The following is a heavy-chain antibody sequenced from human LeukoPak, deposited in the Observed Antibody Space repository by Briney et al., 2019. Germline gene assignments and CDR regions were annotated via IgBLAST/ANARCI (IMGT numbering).Heavy chain of an antibody. Sequence: PGGSLKLSCAASGFTFSGSAMHWVRQASGKGLEWVGRIRSKANTYATAYAASVKGRFTISRDDSKNTAYLQLNSLKTEDTAVYYCSAAVGTDFYDYGMDVWGQGTTVNGSS. J-gene: IGHJ6*02. D-gene: IGHD6-13*01. CDR3: SAAVGTDFYDYGMDV. CDR1: GFTFSGSA. CDR2: IRSKANTYAT. V-gene: IGHV3-73*01.